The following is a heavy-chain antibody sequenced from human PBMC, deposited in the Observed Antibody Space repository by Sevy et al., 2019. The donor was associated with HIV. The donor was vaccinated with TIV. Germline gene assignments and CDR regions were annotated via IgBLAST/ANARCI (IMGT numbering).Heavy chain of an antibody. D-gene: IGHD2-15*01. V-gene: IGHV1-18*01. CDR1: GYTFSTYG. J-gene: IGHJ6*02. CDR3: ARGPEACSGPYHHYPGMDV. CDR2: ISTYNDNK. Sequence: ASVKVSCKASGYTFSTYGLTWVRQAPGQGLEWMGWISTYNDNKNYAEKVQGRLTLTIDTSTNTAYMEMRSLRSDDTAVYYCARGPEACSGPYHHYPGMDVWGQGTTVTVSS.